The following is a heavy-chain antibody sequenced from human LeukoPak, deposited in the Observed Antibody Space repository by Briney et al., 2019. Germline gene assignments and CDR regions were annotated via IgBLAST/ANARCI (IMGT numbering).Heavy chain of an antibody. Sequence: GGSLRLSCAASGFTLSSYAMTWVRQAPGKGLEWVSDIGDSGATTYYADSVKGRFTISRDNSKNTLYLQMSSLRAEDTAVYFCASFHYYGSGAYYLSYWGQGALVTVSS. CDR3: ASFHYYGSGAYYLSY. V-gene: IGHV3-23*01. CDR2: IGDSGATT. D-gene: IGHD3-10*01. J-gene: IGHJ4*02. CDR1: GFTLSSYA.